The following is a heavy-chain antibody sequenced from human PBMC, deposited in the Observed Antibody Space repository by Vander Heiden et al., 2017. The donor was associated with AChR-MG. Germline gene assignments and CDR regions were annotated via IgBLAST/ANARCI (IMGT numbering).Heavy chain of an antibody. CDR3: ARGPTSKYCSGGSCYGGRFDY. V-gene: IGHV1-69*01. CDR1: GGTFSSYA. CDR2: IIPIFGTA. Sequence: QVQLVQSGAEVKKPGSSVKVSCKASGGTFSSYAISWVRQAPGQGLEWMGGIIPIFGTANYAQKFQGRVTITADESTSTAYMELSSLRSEDTAVYYCARGPTSKYCSGGSCYGGRFDYWGQGTLVTVSS. D-gene: IGHD2-15*01. J-gene: IGHJ4*02.